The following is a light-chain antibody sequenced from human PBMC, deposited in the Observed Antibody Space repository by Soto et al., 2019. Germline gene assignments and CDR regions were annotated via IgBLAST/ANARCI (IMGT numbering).Light chain of an antibody. CDR1: SSDVGTYDL. CDR2: EVT. J-gene: IGLJ1*01. Sequence: QSVLTQPASVSGSPGQSITVSCTGTSSDVGTYDLVSWYQQHPGRAPKLMIYEVTKRPSGVSNRFSGSKSGNTASLTISGLQPDDEADYYCCSYAGISTSVFGIGTKVTVL. CDR3: CSYAGISTSV. V-gene: IGLV2-23*02.